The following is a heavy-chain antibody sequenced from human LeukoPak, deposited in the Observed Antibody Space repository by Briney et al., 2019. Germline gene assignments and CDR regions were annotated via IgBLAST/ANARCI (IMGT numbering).Heavy chain of an antibody. CDR3: AREDSYHFGMDV. CDR2: IFSGGTT. V-gene: IGHV3-53*01. J-gene: IGHJ6*02. Sequence: GGSLRLSCAASGFTVSSNYMSWVRQAPGMGLEWVSVIFSGGTTYYADSVKGRFTISRDSSKNTLNLQMNSLRAEDTAVYYCAREDSYHFGMDVWGQGTTVTVSS. CDR1: GFTVSSNY.